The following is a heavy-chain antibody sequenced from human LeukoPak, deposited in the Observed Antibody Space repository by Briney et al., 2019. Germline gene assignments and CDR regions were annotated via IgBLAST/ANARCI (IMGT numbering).Heavy chain of an antibody. CDR2: INTNTGNP. V-gene: IGHV7-4-1*02. Sequence: ASVKVSCKASGYTFTSYDINWVRQAPGQGLEWMGWINTNTGNPTYAQGFTGRFVFSLDTSVSTAYLQISSLKAEDTAVYYCARDREVGATGYYFDYWGQGTLVTASS. CDR1: GYTFTSYD. J-gene: IGHJ4*02. D-gene: IGHD1-26*01. CDR3: ARDREVGATGYYFDY.